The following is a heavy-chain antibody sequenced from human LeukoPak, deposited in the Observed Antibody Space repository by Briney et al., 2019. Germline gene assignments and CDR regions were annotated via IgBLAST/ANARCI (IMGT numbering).Heavy chain of an antibody. V-gene: IGHV1-2*02. CDR1: GYTFTGYF. D-gene: IGHD3-22*01. Sequence: GASVKVSCKASGYTFTGYFIHWVRQAPGQGLEWMGWINPSSGATNYAQNFQGRVTLTREMSISTAYMAVSRLLSDDTAVYYCARVTYDRSGYYNGTPYWGQGTLVIVSS. J-gene: IGHJ4*02. CDR2: INPSSGAT. CDR3: ARVTYDRSGYYNGTPY.